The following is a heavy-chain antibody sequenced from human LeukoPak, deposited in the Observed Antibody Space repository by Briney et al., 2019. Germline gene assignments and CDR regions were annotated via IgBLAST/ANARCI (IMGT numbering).Heavy chain of an antibody. CDR2: INHSGST. CDR1: GGSFSGYY. D-gene: IGHD3-10*01. J-gene: IGHJ5*02. Sequence: SETLSLTCAVYGGSFSGYYWSWIRQPPGKGLEWIGEINHSGSTNYNPSLKSRVTTSVDTSKNQFSLKLSSVTAADTAVYYCARLRLLWFGELRPWGQGTLVTVSS. V-gene: IGHV4-34*01. CDR3: ARLRLLWFGELRP.